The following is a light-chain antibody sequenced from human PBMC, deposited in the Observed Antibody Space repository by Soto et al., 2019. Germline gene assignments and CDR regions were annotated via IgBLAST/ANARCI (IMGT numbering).Light chain of an antibody. CDR3: SSYTSSNTVV. J-gene: IGLJ2*01. CDR1: SSDVGGYNY. V-gene: IGLV2-14*01. CDR2: DVS. Sequence: QSVLTQPASVSASPGQSITLSCTGTSSDVGGYNYVSWYQQHPGKAPKLMIYDVSDRPSGVSNRFSGSKSGNTASLTISGLQPEDEADYYCSSYTSSNTVVFGGGTNVTVL.